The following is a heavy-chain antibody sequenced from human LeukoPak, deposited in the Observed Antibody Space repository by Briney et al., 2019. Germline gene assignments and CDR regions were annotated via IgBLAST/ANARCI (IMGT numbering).Heavy chain of an antibody. D-gene: IGHD1-14*01. CDR1: GFIFDDYA. J-gene: IGHJ2*01. V-gene: IGHV3-9*01. CDR3: AQLLDDNPIRWYFAL. CDR2: ITWGRDNL. Sequence: GGSLRLSCAVSGFIFDDYAMHWVRQAPGKGLEWVSGITWGRDNLAYAASVKGRFTISRDNRKNLLHLQMDSLRPDDSAVYYCAQLLDDNPIRWYFALWGRGTLVTVSS.